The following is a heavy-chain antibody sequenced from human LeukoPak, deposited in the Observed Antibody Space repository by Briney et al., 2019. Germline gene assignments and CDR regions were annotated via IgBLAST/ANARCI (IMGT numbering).Heavy chain of an antibody. Sequence: PGGSLRLSCTASRFSLSSYSINWVRQAPGKGLEWVSYISSSSSTIYYADSVKGRFTISRDNAKNSLYLQMNSLRAEDTAVYYCVQWLVRHWGQGTLVTVSS. J-gene: IGHJ4*02. CDR3: VQWLVRH. V-gene: IGHV3-48*01. CDR1: RFSLSSYS. D-gene: IGHD6-19*01. CDR2: ISSSSSTI.